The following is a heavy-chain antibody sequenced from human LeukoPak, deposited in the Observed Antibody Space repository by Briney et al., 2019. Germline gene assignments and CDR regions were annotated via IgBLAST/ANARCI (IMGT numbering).Heavy chain of an antibody. CDR1: GFIFSSYE. Sequence: GGSLRLSCAASGFIFSSYEMKWVRQAPGKGLEGVSYISSSGSITYYADSVKGRVTISRDNSKNTLYLQMNSLRAEDTAVYSCAKNLLGSGAYSWYFDLWGRGTLVTVSS. J-gene: IGHJ2*01. V-gene: IGHV3-48*03. CDR3: AKNLLGSGAYSWYFDL. CDR2: ISSSGSIT. D-gene: IGHD1-26*01.